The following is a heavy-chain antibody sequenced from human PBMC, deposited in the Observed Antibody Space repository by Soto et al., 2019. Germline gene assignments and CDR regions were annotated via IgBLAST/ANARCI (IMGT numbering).Heavy chain of an antibody. CDR3: ARGLITSIHRGIDY. D-gene: IGHD3-16*01. V-gene: IGHV3-33*01. Sequence: PGGSLRLSCAASGFTFSSYGMHWVRQAPGKGLEWVAVIWYDGSNKYYTDSVKGRFTISRDNSRNTLYLQMNSLSAEDTAVYYCARGLITSIHRGIDYWGQGTLVTVSS. J-gene: IGHJ4*02. CDR1: GFTFSSYG. CDR2: IWYDGSNK.